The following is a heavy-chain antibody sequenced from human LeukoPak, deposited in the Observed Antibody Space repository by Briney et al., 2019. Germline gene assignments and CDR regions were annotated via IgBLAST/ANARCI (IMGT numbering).Heavy chain of an antibody. D-gene: IGHD1-1*01. V-gene: IGHV3-21*01. CDR1: GFTFSSYS. Sequence: PGGSLRLSCAASGFTFSSYSMNWVRQAPGKGLEWVSSISSSSSYIYYADSVKGRFTISRDNAKNSLYLQMNSLRAEGTAVYYCARAETIQTYFDYWGQGTLVTVSS. CDR3: ARAETIQTYFDY. J-gene: IGHJ4*02. CDR2: ISSSSSYI.